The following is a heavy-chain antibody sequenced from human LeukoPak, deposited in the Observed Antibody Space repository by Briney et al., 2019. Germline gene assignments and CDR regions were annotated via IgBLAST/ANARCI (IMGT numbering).Heavy chain of an antibody. CDR2: IYHTGNT. CDR1: GASISSGGYS. V-gene: IGHV4-30-2*01. CDR3: ARAATVPYGLDV. J-gene: IGHJ6*02. Sequence: SQTLSLTCAVSGASISSGGYSWSWIRQPSGKGLEWIGYIYHTGNTYYNPSLKSRVTISVDRSKNQFSLNLNSVTAADTAVYYRARAATVPYGLDVWGQGTTVTVSS. D-gene: IGHD4-11*01.